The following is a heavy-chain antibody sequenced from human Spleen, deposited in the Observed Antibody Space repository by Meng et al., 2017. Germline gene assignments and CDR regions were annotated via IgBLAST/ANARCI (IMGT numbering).Heavy chain of an antibody. CDR1: GGSFSDYY. CDR3: ARGPTTMAHDFDY. CDR2: INHSGST. J-gene: IGHJ4*02. Sequence: VPLLQWASGLLNPSQSLSLTCVVSGGSFSDYYWSWIRQPPGKGLEWIGEINHSGSTNYNPSLESRATISVDTSQNNLSLKLSSVTAADSAVYYCARGPTTMAHDFDYWGQGTLVTVAS. D-gene: IGHD4-11*01. V-gene: IGHV4-34*01.